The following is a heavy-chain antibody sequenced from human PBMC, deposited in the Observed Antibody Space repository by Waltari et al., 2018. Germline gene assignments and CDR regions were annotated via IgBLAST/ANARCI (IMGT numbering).Heavy chain of an antibody. CDR2: INHIGST. D-gene: IGHD6-19*01. CDR3: ARHTISGLFQAVAVFDY. CDR1: GGSFSGYY. Sequence: QEQLQQWGAGRLKPSETLSLTCAVYGGSFSGYYWRWIRQPPGKGLEWIGEINHIGSTNYNPAHKSRVTISVDTSKNQFSLKLSSVTAADTAVYYCARHTISGLFQAVAVFDYCGQGTLVTVSS. V-gene: IGHV4-34*01. J-gene: IGHJ4*02.